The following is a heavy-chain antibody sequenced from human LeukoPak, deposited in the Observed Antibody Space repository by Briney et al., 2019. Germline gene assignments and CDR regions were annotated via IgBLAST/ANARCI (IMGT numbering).Heavy chain of an antibody. CDR3: AKYGVVITTSLDY. D-gene: IGHD3-22*01. V-gene: IGHV3-23*01. Sequence: GGSLRLSCAASGFTFSSYAMSWFRQAPGKGLEWVSAISGSGGSTYYADSVKGRFTISRDNSKNTLYLQMNSLRAEDTAVYYCAKYGVVITTSLDYWGQGTLVTVSS. J-gene: IGHJ4*02. CDR1: GFTFSSYA. CDR2: ISGSGGST.